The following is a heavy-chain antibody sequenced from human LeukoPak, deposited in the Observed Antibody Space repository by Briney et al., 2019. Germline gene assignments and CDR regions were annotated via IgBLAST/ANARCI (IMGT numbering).Heavy chain of an antibody. CDR1: GFTFNNYV. V-gene: IGHV3-30*03. CDR2: ISFDGSKK. CDR3: ARVTVFWFDP. D-gene: IGHD4-17*01. Sequence: PGRSLRLSCSASGFTFNNYVMHWVRQAPGKGVEWVAVISFDGSKKYSVDSVKGRFTISRDNSKNTLYPQMNSLRAEATAVYYCARVTVFWFDPWGQGTPVTVSS. J-gene: IGHJ5*02.